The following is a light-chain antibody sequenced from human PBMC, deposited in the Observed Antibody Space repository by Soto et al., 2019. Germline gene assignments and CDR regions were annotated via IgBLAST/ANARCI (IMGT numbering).Light chain of an antibody. CDR3: QQRSNRIT. J-gene: IGKJ5*01. CDR2: DAT. CDR1: QRFITF. V-gene: IGKV3-11*01. Sequence: DIVLTQSPATLSLSPGERATLSCWASQRFITFLSWYQQKPGQAPSLLIDDATSRAAGIPARFSGSGSGTDFTLTISSVEDDDFAVYYCQQRSNRITFGQGTRLEIK.